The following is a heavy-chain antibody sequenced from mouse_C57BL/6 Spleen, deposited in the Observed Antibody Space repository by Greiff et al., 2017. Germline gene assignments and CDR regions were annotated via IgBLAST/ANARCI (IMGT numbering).Heavy chain of an antibody. CDR1: GYTFTDYY. V-gene: IGHV1-26*01. J-gene: IGHJ2*01. Sequence: EVQLQQSGPELVKPGASVKISCKASGYTFTDYYMNWVKQSHGKSLEWIGDINPNNGGTSYNQKFKGKATLTVDKSSSTAYMELRSLTSEDSAVYYCATWTGYYFDYWGQGTTLTVSS. CDR2: INPNNGGT. CDR3: ATWTGYYFDY.